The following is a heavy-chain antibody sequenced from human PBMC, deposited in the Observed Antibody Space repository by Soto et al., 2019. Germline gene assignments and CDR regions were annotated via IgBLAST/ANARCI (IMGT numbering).Heavy chain of an antibody. J-gene: IGHJ5*02. Sequence: GGSLRLSCEASGFTVTMYWMHWVRQAPGKGLVWVSRVNSDVTGTTYADSVKGRFTVSRDNAKNSVFLQMDSLRAEDAGVYFCARADPRYSYGNVDLSGQGTLVT. CDR3: ARADPRYSYGNVDL. CDR1: GFTVTMYW. V-gene: IGHV3-74*01. CDR2: VNSDVTGT. D-gene: IGHD5-18*01.